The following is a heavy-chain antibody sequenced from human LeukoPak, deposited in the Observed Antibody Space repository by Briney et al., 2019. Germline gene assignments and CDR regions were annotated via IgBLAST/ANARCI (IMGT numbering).Heavy chain of an antibody. Sequence: PGGSLRLSCAASGFTFSSYAMSWVRQAPGKGLEWVSTISGGGGSTYYVDSVKGRFTISRDNSKNTLYLQMNSLRAEDTAVYYCAKYGSSIAARPDFDYWGQGTLVTVSS. CDR1: GFTFSSYA. D-gene: IGHD6-6*01. CDR3: AKYGSSIAARPDFDY. V-gene: IGHV3-23*01. CDR2: ISGGGGST. J-gene: IGHJ4*02.